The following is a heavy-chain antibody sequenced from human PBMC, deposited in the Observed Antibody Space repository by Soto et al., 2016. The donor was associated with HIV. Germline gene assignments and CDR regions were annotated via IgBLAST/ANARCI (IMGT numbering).Heavy chain of an antibody. Sequence: EVQLVESGGGVVQPGGSLKLSCEASGFTFGSYDMHWVRQAPGMGLEYVSTISSNGINTYYANSVKGRFTISRDNSKNTLYLQMDSLRAEDMAVYYCARTFIRAYYMDVWGKGTTVTVSS. D-gene: IGHD3-10*01. CDR2: ISSNGINT. J-gene: IGHJ6*03. V-gene: IGHV3-64*01. CDR1: GFTFGSYD. CDR3: ARTFIRAYYMDV.